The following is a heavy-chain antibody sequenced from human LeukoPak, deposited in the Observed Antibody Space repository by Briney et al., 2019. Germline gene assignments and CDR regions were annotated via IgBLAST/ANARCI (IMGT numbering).Heavy chain of an antibody. D-gene: IGHD5-18*01. CDR3: ARSDTAMVSP. CDR2: IYYSGST. V-gene: IGHV4-59*12. Sequence: PSETLSLTCTVSGGSISSYYWSWIRQPPGKGLEWIGYIYYSGSTNYNPSLKSRVTISVGTSKNQFSLKLSSVTAADTAVYYCARSDTAMVSPWGQGTLVTVSS. J-gene: IGHJ5*02. CDR1: GGSISSYY.